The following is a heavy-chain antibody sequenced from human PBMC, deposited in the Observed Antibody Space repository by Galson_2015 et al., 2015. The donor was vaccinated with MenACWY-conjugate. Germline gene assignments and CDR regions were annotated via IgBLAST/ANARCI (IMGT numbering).Heavy chain of an antibody. CDR3: ATVGIAVAGTGAFDI. CDR2: IYYSGST. J-gene: IGHJ3*02. D-gene: IGHD6-19*01. Sequence: TLSLTCTVSGGSISSSSYYWGWIRQPPGKGLEWIGSIYYSGSTYYNPSLKSRVTISVDTSKNQFSLKLSSVTAADTAVYYCATVGIAVAGTGAFDIWGQGTMVTVSS. CDR1: GGSISSSSYY. V-gene: IGHV4-39*01.